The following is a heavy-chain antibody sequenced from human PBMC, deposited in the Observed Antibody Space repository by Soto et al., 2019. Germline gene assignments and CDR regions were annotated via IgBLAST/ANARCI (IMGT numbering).Heavy chain of an antibody. D-gene: IGHD6-13*01. CDR2: ISGSGGST. CDR1: GFTFSSYA. J-gene: IGHJ4*02. Sequence: GGSLRLYCAASGFTFSSYAMSWVRQAPGKGLEWVSAISGSGGSTYYADSVKGRFTISRDNSKNTLYLQMNSLRAEDTAVYYCAKVSKQQLRTDYFDYWGQGTLVTVSS. CDR3: AKVSKQQLRTDYFDY. V-gene: IGHV3-23*01.